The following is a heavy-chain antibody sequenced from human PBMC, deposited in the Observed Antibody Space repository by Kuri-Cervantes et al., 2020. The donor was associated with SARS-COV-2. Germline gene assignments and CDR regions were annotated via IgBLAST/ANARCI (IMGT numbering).Heavy chain of an antibody. CDR3: ARFPTVVAPAATVVYYYYGLDV. J-gene: IGHJ6*02. Sequence: SGPTLVKPTQTLTLTCTFSGFSLSTSGMRVSWIRQPPGKALEWLAHIDWNDDKFYTTSLRTRLTISKDTSKNQVVLRLTNVDPVDTATYYCARFPTVVAPAATVVYYYYGLDVWGQGTTVTVSS. D-gene: IGHD2-15*01. V-gene: IGHV2-70*04. CDR1: GFSLSTSGMR. CDR2: IDWNDDK.